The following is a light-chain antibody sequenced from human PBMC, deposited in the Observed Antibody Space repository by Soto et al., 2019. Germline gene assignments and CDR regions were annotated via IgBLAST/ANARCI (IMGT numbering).Light chain of an antibody. V-gene: IGKV1-27*01. CDR3: LQHNRYPRT. Sequence: DIQMTQSPSSLSASVXDRVTITCRASQDISNYLAWYQQKPGKVPKLLIYAASTLQSGVPSRFSGSGSGTDFTLTISSLQPEDVATYYCLQHNRYPRTFGQGTKVDI. CDR1: QDISNY. CDR2: AAS. J-gene: IGKJ1*01.